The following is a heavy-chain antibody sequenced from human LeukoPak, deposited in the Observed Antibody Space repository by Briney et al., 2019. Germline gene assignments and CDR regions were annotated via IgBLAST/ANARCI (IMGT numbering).Heavy chain of an antibody. CDR2: ISSSSSYI. CDR3: ARALTTAADWFDP. Sequence: PGGSLRLSCAASGFTFSSYSMNWVRQAPGKGLEWVSSISSSSSYIYYADSVKVRFTISRDNAKNSLYLQMNSLRAEDTAVYYCARALTTAADWFDPWGQGTLVTVSS. D-gene: IGHD4-17*01. CDR1: GFTFSSYS. V-gene: IGHV3-21*01. J-gene: IGHJ5*02.